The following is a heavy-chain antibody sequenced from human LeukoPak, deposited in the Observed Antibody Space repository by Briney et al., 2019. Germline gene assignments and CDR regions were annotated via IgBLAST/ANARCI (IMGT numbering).Heavy chain of an antibody. D-gene: IGHD5-18*01. J-gene: IGHJ4*02. CDR1: GGSFSGYY. Sequence: PSETLSLTCAVYGGSFSGYYWSWIRQPPGKGLEWIGSIYYSRSTYYNPSLKSRVTMSVDTSKNQFSLKLSSVTAADTAVYYCARLQRGYSSSYWGQGTLVTVSS. CDR2: IYYSRST. CDR3: ARLQRGYSSSY. V-gene: IGHV4-34*01.